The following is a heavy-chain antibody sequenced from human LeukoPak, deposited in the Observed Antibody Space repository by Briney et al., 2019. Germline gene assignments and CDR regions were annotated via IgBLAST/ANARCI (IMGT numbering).Heavy chain of an antibody. CDR3: AKDLGYCSSFSCPFDY. D-gene: IGHD2-2*01. V-gene: IGHV3-30*18. J-gene: IGHJ4*02. Sequence: QSGGSLRLSCAASGFTFSSYGMHWVRQAPGKGLEWVSVISYDGSNKYYADSVKGRFTISRDNSKNTLYLQMNSLRAEDTAVYYCAKDLGYCSSFSCPFDYWGQGTLVTVSS. CDR2: ISYDGSNK. CDR1: GFTFSSYG.